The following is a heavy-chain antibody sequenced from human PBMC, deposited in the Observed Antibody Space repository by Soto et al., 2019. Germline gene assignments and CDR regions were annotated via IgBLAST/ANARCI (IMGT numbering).Heavy chain of an antibody. D-gene: IGHD3-3*01. Sequence: GGSLRLSCAASGFTFSSYEMNWVRQAPGKGLEWVAYISSSGSTIYYADSVKGRFTISRDNAKNSLYLQMNSLRAEETAVYYCARVLRFLRAFDIWGQGTMVTVSS. J-gene: IGHJ3*02. V-gene: IGHV3-48*03. CDR3: ARVLRFLRAFDI. CDR2: ISSSGSTI. CDR1: GFTFSSYE.